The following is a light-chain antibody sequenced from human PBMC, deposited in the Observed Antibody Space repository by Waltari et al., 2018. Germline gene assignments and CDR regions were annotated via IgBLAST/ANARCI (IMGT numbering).Light chain of an antibody. Sequence: QSVLTQPPSASGTPRQRVTISCSGSNSNIGRNTVNWYQQFPGTAPTLLVYNNFRRPSGVPDLFSGSKSGTSAYLAILGVRPEDEADYYCATWDDSLNGPVFGGGTKLTVL. CDR3: ATWDDSLNGPV. J-gene: IGLJ2*01. V-gene: IGLV1-44*01. CDR1: NSNIGRNT. CDR2: NNF.